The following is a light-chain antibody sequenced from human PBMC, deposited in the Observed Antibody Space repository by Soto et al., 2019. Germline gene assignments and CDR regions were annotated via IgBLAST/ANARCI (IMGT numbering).Light chain of an antibody. Sequence: IVLTQSPGTLSLSPGERDPLSCRASQSVSSSYLAWYQPKPCQAPRLLIYGASSRATGIPDRFSCSWSVTDVTLTISRLEPEDFAGYYCPKYCSSPPVPFGQGTRLELK. CDR2: GAS. CDR1: QSVSSSY. J-gene: IGKJ5*01. CDR3: PKYCSSPPVP. V-gene: IGKV3-20*01.